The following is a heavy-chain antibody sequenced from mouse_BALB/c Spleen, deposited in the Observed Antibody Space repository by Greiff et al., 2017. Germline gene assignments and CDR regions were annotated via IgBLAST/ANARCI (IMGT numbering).Heavy chain of an antibody. CDR3: ARGLGTYGFDY. CDR2: INPSTGYT. CDR1: GYTFTSYW. Sequence: QVQLQQSGPELAKPGASVKMSCKASGYTFTSYWMHWVKQRPGQGLEWIGYINPSTGYTEYNQKFKDKATLTADKSSSTAYMQLSSLTSEDSAVYYCARGLGTYGFDYWGQGTLVTVSA. D-gene: IGHD2-14*01. V-gene: IGHV1-7*01. J-gene: IGHJ3*01.